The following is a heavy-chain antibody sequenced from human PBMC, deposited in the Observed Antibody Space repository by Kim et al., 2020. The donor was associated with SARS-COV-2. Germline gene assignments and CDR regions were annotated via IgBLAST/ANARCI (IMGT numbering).Heavy chain of an antibody. CDR2: SYYSGST. V-gene: IGHV4-59*01. D-gene: IGHD5-12*01. Sequence: SETLSLTCTVSGGSISSYYWSWIRQPPGKGLEWIGYSYYSGSTNYNPSLKSRVTISVYTSKNQFSLKLSSVTAADTSVYYGARDPRGWLQPTAYWYFDLWSRCTLVTVSS. J-gene: IGHJ2*01. CDR3: ARDPRGWLQPTAYWYFDL. CDR1: GGSISSYY.